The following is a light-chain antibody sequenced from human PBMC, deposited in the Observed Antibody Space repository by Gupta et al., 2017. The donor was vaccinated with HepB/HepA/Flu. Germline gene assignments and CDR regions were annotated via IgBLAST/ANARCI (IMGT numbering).Light chain of an antibody. CDR3: QQYDSYPWT. CDR1: LSTW. Sequence: LSTWLAWFQQKPGKAPKFLIYKASSLESGVPSRFSGSGSGTEFTLTINSLQTDDFATYYCQQYDSYPWTFGQGTKVENK. J-gene: IGKJ1*01. CDR2: KAS. V-gene: IGKV1-5*03.